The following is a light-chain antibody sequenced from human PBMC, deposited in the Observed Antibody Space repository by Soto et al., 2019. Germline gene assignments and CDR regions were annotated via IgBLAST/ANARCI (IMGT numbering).Light chain of an antibody. CDR3: CSYAGGSNFG. CDR1: SSDVGSYSL. CDR2: EGS. J-gene: IGLJ1*01. V-gene: IGLV2-23*03. Sequence: QSALTQPASVSGSPGQSITISCTGTSSDVGSYSLVSWYQQHPDKAPKVMIYEGSKRPSEVSNRFSGSKSGNTASLTISGLQAEDEADYYCCSYAGGSNFGFGTGTQLTVL.